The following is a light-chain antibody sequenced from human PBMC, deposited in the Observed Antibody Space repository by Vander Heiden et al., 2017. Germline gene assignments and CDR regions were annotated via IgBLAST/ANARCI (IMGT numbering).Light chain of an antibody. Sequence: EIVLTQSPVSLPVTPGEPASMSCRASQSLLHDNGYTDLAWYRQKPGQSPRLLIYLGFTRPSGVPDRFTGSGSGRDFTLKISKVEAADVGVYYCMQSRQSPLTFGGGT. CDR2: LGF. CDR1: QSLLHDNGYTD. CDR3: MQSRQSPLT. V-gene: IGKV2-28*01. J-gene: IGKJ4*01.